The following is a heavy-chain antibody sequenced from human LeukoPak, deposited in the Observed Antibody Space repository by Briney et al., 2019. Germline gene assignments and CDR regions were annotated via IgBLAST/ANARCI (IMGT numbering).Heavy chain of an antibody. D-gene: IGHD6-13*01. CDR2: IYTSGST. CDR1: GGSISSGSYY. V-gene: IGHV4-61*02. J-gene: IGHJ4*02. CDR3: ARGGAAAGDFDY. Sequence: SETLSLTCTVSGGSISSGSYYWSWIRQPAGKGLEWIGRIYTSGSTNYNPSLKSRVTISVDTSKNQFSLKLSSVTAADTAVYYCARGGAAAGDFDYWGQGTLVIVSS.